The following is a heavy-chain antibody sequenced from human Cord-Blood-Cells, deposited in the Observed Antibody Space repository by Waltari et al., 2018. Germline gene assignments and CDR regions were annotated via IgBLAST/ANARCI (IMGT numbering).Heavy chain of an antibody. V-gene: IGHV4-34*01. CDR3: ATAFPGIAAAGTEYFQH. CDR2: INHSGST. D-gene: IGHD6-13*01. J-gene: IGHJ1*01. CDR1: GGSFSGYY. Sequence: QVQLQQWGAGLLKPSETLSLTCAVYGGSFSGYYWSWIRQPPGKGLEWIGEINHSGSTNYNPSLKSRVTISVDTSQNQFSLKLSSVTAADTAVYYCATAFPGIAAAGTEYFQHWGQGTLVTVSS.